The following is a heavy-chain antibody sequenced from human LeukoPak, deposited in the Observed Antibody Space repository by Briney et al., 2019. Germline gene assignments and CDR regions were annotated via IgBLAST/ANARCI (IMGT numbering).Heavy chain of an antibody. CDR3: ARESGGSGWPYNWFDP. J-gene: IGHJ5*02. CDR2: ISAYNGNT. D-gene: IGHD6-19*01. V-gene: IGHV1-18*01. CDR1: GYTFTSYG. Sequence: PGASVKVSCKASGYTFTSYGVSWVRQAPGQGLEWMGWISAYNGNTNYAQKLQGRVTMTTDTSTSTAYMELRSLRSDDTAVYYCARESGGSGWPYNWFDPWGQGTLVTVSS.